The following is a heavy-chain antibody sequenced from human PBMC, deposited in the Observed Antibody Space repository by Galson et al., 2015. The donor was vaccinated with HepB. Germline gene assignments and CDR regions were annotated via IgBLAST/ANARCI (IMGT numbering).Heavy chain of an antibody. V-gene: IGHV7-4-1*02. CDR1: GYTFTDYV. CDR3: ARSPLRFLDWLPYYDYYYMDV. D-gene: IGHD3-3*01. CDR2: MKTNTGKP. Sequence: SVKVSCKASGYTFTDYVFNWVRQAPGQGLEWMGWMKTNTGKPTYAPGFAGRFVFPLDTSVTTAYLQISSLEIDDTAVYYCARSPLRFLDWLPYYDYYYMDVWGEGTTVTVSS. J-gene: IGHJ6*03.